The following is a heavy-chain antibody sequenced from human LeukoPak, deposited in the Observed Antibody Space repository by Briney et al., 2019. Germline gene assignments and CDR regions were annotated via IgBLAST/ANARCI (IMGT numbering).Heavy chain of an antibody. Sequence: ASVKVSCKASGYTFTSYDINWVRQATGQGLEWMEWMNPNSGNTGYAQKFQGRVTMTRNTSISTAYMELSSLRSEDTAVYYCARGRKYSSSSKNYYYYYMDVWGKGTTVTVSS. D-gene: IGHD6-6*01. J-gene: IGHJ6*03. V-gene: IGHV1-8*01. CDR2: MNPNSGNT. CDR1: GYTFTSYD. CDR3: ARGRKYSSSSKNYYYYYMDV.